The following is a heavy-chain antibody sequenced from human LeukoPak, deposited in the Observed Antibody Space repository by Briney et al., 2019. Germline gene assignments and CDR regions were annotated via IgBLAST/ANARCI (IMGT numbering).Heavy chain of an antibody. CDR2: IYYSGST. CDR3: ARLTGDGGFDP. V-gene: IGHV4-59*01. J-gene: IGHJ5*02. Sequence: PSETLSLTFTVSGGSISSYYWSWIRQPPGKGLEWIGYIYYSGSTNYNPSLKSRVTISVDTSKNQFSLKLSSVTAADTAVYYCARLTGDGGFDPWGQGTLVTVSS. CDR1: GGSISSYY. D-gene: IGHD7-27*01.